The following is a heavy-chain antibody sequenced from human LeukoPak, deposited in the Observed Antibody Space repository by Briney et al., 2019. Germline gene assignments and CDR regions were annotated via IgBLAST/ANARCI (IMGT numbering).Heavy chain of an antibody. Sequence: GGSLRLSCAVSGFRFNSHHMHWVRQAPNKGLEWVAVAPHDRSSPSHAASDNGRFTISRDNSKDTLFLHMDSLRVDDTAIYYCARQSLGASGLDHWGQGVLVTVSS. CDR1: GFRFNSHH. CDR3: ARQSLGASGLDH. J-gene: IGHJ4*02. CDR2: APHDRSSP. V-gene: IGHV3-30*03. D-gene: IGHD1-26*01.